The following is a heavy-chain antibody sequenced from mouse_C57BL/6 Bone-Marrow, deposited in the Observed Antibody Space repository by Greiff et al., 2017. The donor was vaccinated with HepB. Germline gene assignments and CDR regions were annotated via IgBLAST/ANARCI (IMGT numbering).Heavy chain of an antibody. J-gene: IGHJ2*01. Sequence: LKQPGAELVRPGSSVKLSCKASGYTFTSYWMDWVKQRPGQGLEWIGNIYPSDSETHYNQKFKDKATLTVDKSSSTAYMQLSSLTSEDSAVYYCARAPYGNYLYYFDYWGQGTTLTVSS. V-gene: IGHV1-61*01. CDR2: IYPSDSET. D-gene: IGHD2-1*01. CDR1: GYTFTSYW. CDR3: ARAPYGNYLYYFDY.